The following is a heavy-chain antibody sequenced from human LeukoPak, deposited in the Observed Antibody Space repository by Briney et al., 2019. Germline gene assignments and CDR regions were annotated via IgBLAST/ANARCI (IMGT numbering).Heavy chain of an antibody. V-gene: IGHV4-34*01. D-gene: IGHD2-2*01. CDR1: GGSFSGYY. CDR3: ARGDRSQLNLDY. J-gene: IGHJ4*02. CDR2: INHSGST. Sequence: PSETLSLTCAVYGGSFSGYYWSWIRQPPGKGLEWIGEINHSGSTNYNPSLKSQVTISVDTSKNQFSLKLSSVTAADTAVYYCARGDRSQLNLDYWGQGTLVTVSS.